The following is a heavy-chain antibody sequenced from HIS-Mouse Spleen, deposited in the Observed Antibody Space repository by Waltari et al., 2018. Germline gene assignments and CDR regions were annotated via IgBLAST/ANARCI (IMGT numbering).Heavy chain of an antibody. CDR2: ISAYNGNT. CDR3: ARDPSGPITMIVVVTSDAFDI. V-gene: IGHV1-18*01. D-gene: IGHD3-22*01. Sequence: QGLEWMGWISAYNGNTNYAQKLQGRVTMTTDTSTSTAYMELRSLRSDDTAVYYCARDPSGPITMIVVVTSDAFDIWGQGTMVTVSS. J-gene: IGHJ3*02.